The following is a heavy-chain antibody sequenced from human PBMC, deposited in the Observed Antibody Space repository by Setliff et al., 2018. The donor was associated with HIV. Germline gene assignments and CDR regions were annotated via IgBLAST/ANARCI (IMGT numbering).Heavy chain of an antibody. Sequence: SETLSLTCSVSGGSISDNKYYWSWIRQPPGKGLEWTGSIYHTGKTYYNSALKNRLTISVDTSKNQFSLELSSVTAADTAVYYCASRVCYYDESRILREEGFVPWGQGTLVTVSS. CDR3: ASRVCYYDESRILREEGFVP. CDR2: IYHTGKT. CDR1: GGSISDNKYY. D-gene: IGHD3-16*01. V-gene: IGHV4-39*01. J-gene: IGHJ5*02.